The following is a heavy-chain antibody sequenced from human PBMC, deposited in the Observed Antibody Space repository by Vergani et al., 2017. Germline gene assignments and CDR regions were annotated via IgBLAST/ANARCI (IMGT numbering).Heavy chain of an antibody. J-gene: IGHJ2*01. D-gene: IGHD3-16*01. CDR3: ARERSGRGKRRYFDL. CDR2: ISYDGKNK. CDR1: GFTFSSYA. Sequence: QVQLVESGGGVVQPGRSLRLSCAASGFTFSSYAMHWVRQAPGKGREWVAVISYDGKNKYYADSVKGRFTIARDNSKNTLYLQMNSLRPEDTAVYYCARERSGRGKRRYFDLWGRGTLVTVSS. V-gene: IGHV3-30*04.